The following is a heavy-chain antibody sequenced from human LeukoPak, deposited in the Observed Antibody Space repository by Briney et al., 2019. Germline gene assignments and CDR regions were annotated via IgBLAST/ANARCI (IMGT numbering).Heavy chain of an antibody. D-gene: IGHD2-15*01. CDR2: IYYSGST. Sequence: PSETLSLTCTVSGGSISSGGYYWSWIRQHPGKGLEWIGYIYYSGSTYYNPSLKSRVTISVDTSKNQFSLKLSSATAADTAVYYCARGAYCSGGSCYSGFDPWGQGTLVTVSS. V-gene: IGHV4-31*03. CDR3: ARGAYCSGGSCYSGFDP. CDR1: GGSISSGGYY. J-gene: IGHJ5*02.